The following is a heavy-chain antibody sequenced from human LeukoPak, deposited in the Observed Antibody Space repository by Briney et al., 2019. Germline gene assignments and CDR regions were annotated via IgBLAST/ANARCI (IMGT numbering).Heavy chain of an antibody. CDR3: ARESARGAVNRWYFDL. Sequence: SETLSLTCAVYGGSFSGYYWSCVPDPLGEGLEWIGEIHDSGSTNYNPCLMSRVTLSVDTSTNQFSLKLSTVTAADTAVYCCARESARGAVNRWYFDLWGRGTLVTVSS. CDR2: IHDSGST. V-gene: IGHV4-34*01. J-gene: IGHJ2*01. D-gene: IGHD6-19*01. CDR1: GGSFSGYY.